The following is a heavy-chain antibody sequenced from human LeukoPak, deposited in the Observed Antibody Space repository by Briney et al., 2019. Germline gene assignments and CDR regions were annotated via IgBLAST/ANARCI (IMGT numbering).Heavy chain of an antibody. D-gene: IGHD6-19*01. J-gene: IGHJ4*02. Sequence: RASVKVSCKASGYTFTSYAMHWVRQAPGQRLEWMGWINAGNGNTKYSQKFQGRVTITRDTSASTAYMELSSLRSEDTAVYYCARRDSSGWYVFDYRGQGTLVTVSS. CDR2: INAGNGNT. CDR1: GYTFTSYA. CDR3: ARRDSSGWYVFDY. V-gene: IGHV1-3*01.